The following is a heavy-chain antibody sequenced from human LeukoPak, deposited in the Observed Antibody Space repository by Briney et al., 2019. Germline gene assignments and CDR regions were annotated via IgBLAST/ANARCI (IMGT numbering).Heavy chain of an antibody. D-gene: IGHD1-14*01. CDR1: GDTVSNKRSA. J-gene: IGHJ4*02. V-gene: IGHV6-1*01. Sequence: SQTLSLTCAISGDTVSNKRSAWNWIRQSPSRGLEWLGRTYYRSKWYNDYAVSVKSRITINPDTSKNQFSLQLNSVSPEDTAVYYCARVNSWTEEPDTGFDYWGQGILVTVSS. CDR3: ARVNSWTEEPDTGFDY. CDR2: TYYRSKWYN.